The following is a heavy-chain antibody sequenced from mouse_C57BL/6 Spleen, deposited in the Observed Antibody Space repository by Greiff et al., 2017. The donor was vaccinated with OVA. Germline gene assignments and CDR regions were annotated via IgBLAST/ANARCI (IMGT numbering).Heavy chain of an antibody. J-gene: IGHJ4*01. CDR1: GFTFNTYA. CDR2: IRSKSSNYAT. V-gene: IGHV10-3*01. CDR3: ERELCAYAMDY. Sequence: DAGGGLVQPKGSLKLSCAASGFTFNTYAMHWVRQAPGKGLEWVARIRSKSSNYATYYADSVKDRFTISRDDSHSMLYLQLNNLKTEDSAMYYCERELCAYAMDYWGQGTSVTVSS. D-gene: IGHD1-1*02.